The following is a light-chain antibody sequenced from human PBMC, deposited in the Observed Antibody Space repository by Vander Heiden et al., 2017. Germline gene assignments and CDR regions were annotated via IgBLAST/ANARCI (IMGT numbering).Light chain of an antibody. CDR2: GAS. CDR3: QQYGRSPPYT. J-gene: IGKJ2*01. V-gene: IGKV3-20*01. Sequence: EIVLTQSPGTLSLSPGERATLPCRASQSVSSNYLAWYQQKPGQAPRLLIYGASSRATGIPDRFSGSGSGTDFTLTISRLEPEDFAVYYCQQYGRSPPYTFGQGTKLQIK. CDR1: QSVSSNY.